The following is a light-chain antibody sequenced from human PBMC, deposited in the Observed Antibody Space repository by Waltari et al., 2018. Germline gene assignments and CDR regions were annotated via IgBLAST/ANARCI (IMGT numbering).Light chain of an antibody. J-gene: IGKJ1*01. CDR1: QSVNGA. CDR3: QHYLRLPVT. V-gene: IGKV3-20*01. Sequence: EIVLTQSPGTVSLSPGEGATLSCRASQSVNGALAWYQQKPGQAPRLLIYHASNRATGIPDMFSGSGSGTDFSLTISRLAPEDFAVYYCQHYLRLPVTFGQGTKVEI. CDR2: HAS.